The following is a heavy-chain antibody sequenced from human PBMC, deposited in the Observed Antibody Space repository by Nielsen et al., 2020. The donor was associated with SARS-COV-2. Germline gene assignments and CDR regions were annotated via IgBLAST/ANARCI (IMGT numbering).Heavy chain of an antibody. Sequence: GGSLRLSCAASGFTFDDYYMSWIRQAPGKGLEWVSHISSSDSPTYYRDSVKGRFTISRDNAKNSLYLQMNSLRAEDTAVYYCARDWSSGSGSSYYYYGMDVWGQGTTVTVSS. CDR1: GFTFDDYY. D-gene: IGHD3-10*01. J-gene: IGHJ6*02. CDR2: ISSSDSPT. CDR3: ARDWSSGSGSSYYYYGMDV. V-gene: IGHV3-11*04.